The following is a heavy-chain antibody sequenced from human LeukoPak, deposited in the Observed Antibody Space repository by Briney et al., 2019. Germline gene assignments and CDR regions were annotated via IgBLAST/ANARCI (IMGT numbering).Heavy chain of an antibody. CDR2: INWNGGST. D-gene: IGHD3-22*01. CDR3: ARAPQDYYDSSGHLFDY. V-gene: IGHV3-20*04. CDR1: GFTFDDYG. Sequence: GGSLRLSCAASGFTFDDYGMSWVRQAPGKGLEWVSGINWNGGSTGYADSVKGRFTISRDNAKNSLYLQMNSLRAEDTALYYCARAPQDYYDSSGHLFDYWGQGTLVTVSS. J-gene: IGHJ4*02.